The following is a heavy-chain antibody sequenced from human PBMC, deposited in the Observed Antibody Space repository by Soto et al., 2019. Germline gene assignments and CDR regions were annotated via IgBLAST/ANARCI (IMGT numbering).Heavy chain of an antibody. V-gene: IGHV3-23*01. CDR1: GFTFSRYA. J-gene: IGHJ4*01. D-gene: IGHD3-22*01. CDR3: AKDLSTSSGYYPDK. Sequence: PGGSLRRSFAASGFTFSRYAMSWVRQAPGKGLEWVSAISGSGGSTYYIDSVKGRFTISRDNSKNTMSLQMNSLRAEDTAIYYCAKDLSTSSGYYPDKWGQGTLVTVSS. CDR2: ISGSGGST.